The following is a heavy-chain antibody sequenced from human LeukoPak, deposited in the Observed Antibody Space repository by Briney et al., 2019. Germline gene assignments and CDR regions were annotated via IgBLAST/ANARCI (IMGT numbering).Heavy chain of an antibody. CDR3: AKDRSSIAVAAFDY. V-gene: IGHV3-23*01. CDR1: GFTFSSYA. Sequence: GGSLRLSCAASGFTFSSYAMTWVRQAPGKGLEWVSAISGSGGNTYYADSVKGRFTISRDNSKNTLYLQMNTLRAEDTAVYYCAKDRSSIAVAAFDYWGQRTLLTVSS. J-gene: IGHJ4*02. CDR2: ISGSGGNT. D-gene: IGHD6-19*01.